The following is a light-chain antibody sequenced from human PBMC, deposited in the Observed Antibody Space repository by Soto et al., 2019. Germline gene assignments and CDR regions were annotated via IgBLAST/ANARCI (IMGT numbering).Light chain of an antibody. V-gene: IGKV3-20*01. J-gene: IGKJ2*01. CDR3: QQYGTAPYA. CDR2: GAS. Sequence: IVLTQSPDTLSLSPGEGATLSCRASQNVNSNYLAWYQHRPGQTPRLLIYGASNRATGIPDRFSGSGSVTDFTLTIIRLAPEDFAVYYCQQYGTAPYAFGQGTSLEI. CDR1: QNVNSNY.